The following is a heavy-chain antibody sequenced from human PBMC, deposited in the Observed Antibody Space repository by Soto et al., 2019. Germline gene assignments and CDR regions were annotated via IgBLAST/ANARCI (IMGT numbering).Heavy chain of an antibody. Sequence: PGGFLRVCYAASGVTFGSYAGSWIRQAPGKGLEWFSAISGSGGSTYYADSVKGRFTISRDNSKNTLYLQMNSLRAEDTAVYYCAKGGGYCSGGSCSKKNWFDPWGQGTLVTVSS. V-gene: IGHV3-23*01. D-gene: IGHD2-15*01. J-gene: IGHJ5*02. CDR3: AKGGGYCSGGSCSKKNWFDP. CDR1: GVTFGSYA. CDR2: ISGSGGST.